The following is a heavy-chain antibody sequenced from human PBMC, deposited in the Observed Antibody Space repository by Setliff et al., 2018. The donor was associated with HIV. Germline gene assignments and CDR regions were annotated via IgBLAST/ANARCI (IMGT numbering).Heavy chain of an antibody. CDR1: GGSISSHY. Sequence: SETLSLTCTASGGSISSHYWRWIRQPPGKGLEWIGSIYYSGSTNYNPSLKSRVTISVDTSKNQFSVKLISVTAADTAVYYCAREGEIRLGELSVDYWGQGTLVTVSS. CDR3: AREGEIRLGELSVDY. J-gene: IGHJ4*02. D-gene: IGHD3-16*02. V-gene: IGHV4-59*11. CDR2: IYYSGST.